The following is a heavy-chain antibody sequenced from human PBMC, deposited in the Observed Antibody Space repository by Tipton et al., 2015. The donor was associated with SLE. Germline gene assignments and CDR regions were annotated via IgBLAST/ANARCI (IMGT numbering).Heavy chain of an antibody. D-gene: IGHD6-19*01. CDR3: TREGEARSGWSSFVY. CDR2: ISYDGSDK. V-gene: IGHV3-30*04. Sequence: SLRLSCAASGFTFSSYAVHWVRQAPGKGLEWVALISYDGSDKYYADSMKGRFTISRDNSKNTLFLQMNSLRAEDTAVYYCTREGEARSGWSSFVYWGQGTLVTVSS. J-gene: IGHJ4*02. CDR1: GFTFSSYA.